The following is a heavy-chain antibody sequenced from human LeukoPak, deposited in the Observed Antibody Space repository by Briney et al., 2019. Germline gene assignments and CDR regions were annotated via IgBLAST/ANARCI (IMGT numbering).Heavy chain of an antibody. V-gene: IGHV3-48*04. CDR3: ARYFTGADGFYYGMDV. CDR2: ISDKGRTI. Sequence: GGSLRLSCAASGFTFRSYSMNWVRHSPGKGLEGVSYISDKGRTIYYAAPVKGRFTISRDHAKSSLFLQVHSVRAEDTAIYYCARYFTGADGFYYGMDVWGQGTTVTVSS. CDR1: GFTFRSYS. J-gene: IGHJ6*02. D-gene: IGHD7-27*01.